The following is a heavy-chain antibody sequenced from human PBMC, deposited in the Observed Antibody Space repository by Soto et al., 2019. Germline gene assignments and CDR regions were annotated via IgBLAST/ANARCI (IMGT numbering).Heavy chain of an antibody. D-gene: IGHD6-19*01. V-gene: IGHV3-33*01. CDR2: IWYDGSNK. J-gene: IGHJ4*02. CDR1: GFTFSSYG. Sequence: QVQLVESGGGVVQPGRSLRLSCAASGFTFSSYGMHWVRQAPGKGLEWVAVIWYDGSNKYYADSVKGRFTISRDNSKNRLYLQMNSLRAEDTAVYYCARGIHAVAVAGYFDYWGQGTLVTVSS. CDR3: ARGIHAVAVAGYFDY.